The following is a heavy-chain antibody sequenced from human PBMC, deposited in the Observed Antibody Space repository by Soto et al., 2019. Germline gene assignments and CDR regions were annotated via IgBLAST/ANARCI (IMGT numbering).Heavy chain of an antibody. J-gene: IGHJ4*02. CDR1: GFTFSSYS. CDR2: ISSTTNYI. V-gene: IGHV3-21*06. Sequence: SLRLSCSASGFTFSSYSMSWVRQAPGKGLEWVSSISSTTNYIYYGDSMKGRFTISRDNAKNSLYLEMNSLRAEDTDVYYCARESEDLTSNFDYWGQGTLVTVS. CDR3: ARESEDLTSNFDY.